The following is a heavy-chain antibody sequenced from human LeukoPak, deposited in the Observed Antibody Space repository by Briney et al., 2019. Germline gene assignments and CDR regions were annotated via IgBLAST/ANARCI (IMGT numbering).Heavy chain of an antibody. CDR2: IYYSGST. CDR1: GGSISSYY. J-gene: IGHJ3*02. CDR3: ARDTSSRTRVGTIDI. D-gene: IGHD1/OR15-1a*01. V-gene: IGHV4-59*01. Sequence: SETLSLTCTVSGGSISSYYWSWIRQPPWKGLEWIGYIYYSGSTNYNPSLKSRVTISVDTSKNQFSLKLSSVTAADTAVYYCARDTSSRTRVGTIDIWGQGTMVTVSS.